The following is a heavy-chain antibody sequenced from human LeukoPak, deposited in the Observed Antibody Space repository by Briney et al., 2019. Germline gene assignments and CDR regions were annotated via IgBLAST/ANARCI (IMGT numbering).Heavy chain of an antibody. CDR2: IKQDGSEK. V-gene: IGHV3-7*01. CDR1: GFTFSSYS. J-gene: IGHJ4*02. D-gene: IGHD6-6*01. CDR3: ARVGSSSSGFDY. Sequence: GGSLRLSCAASGFTFSSYSMNWVRQAPGKGLEWVANIKQDGSEKYYVDSVKGRFTISRDNAKNSLYLQMNSLRAEDTAVYYCARVGSSSSGFDYWGQGTLVTVSS.